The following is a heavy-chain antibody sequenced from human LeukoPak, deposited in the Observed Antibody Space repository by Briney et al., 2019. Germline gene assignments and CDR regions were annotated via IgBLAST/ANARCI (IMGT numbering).Heavy chain of an antibody. CDR2: IYYSGST. V-gene: IGHV4-61*01. D-gene: IGHD3-3*01. CDR3: ARVYRDDFWSGYSTHFDY. J-gene: IGHJ4*02. Sequence: SETRSLTCTVSGGSVSSDSYFWTWIRQPPGKGLEWIGYIYYSGSTNYNPSLKSRVTMSVDTSKNQFSLKLTSVTAADTAVYYCARVYRDDFWSGYSTHFDYWGQGTLVTVSS. CDR1: GGSVSSDSYF.